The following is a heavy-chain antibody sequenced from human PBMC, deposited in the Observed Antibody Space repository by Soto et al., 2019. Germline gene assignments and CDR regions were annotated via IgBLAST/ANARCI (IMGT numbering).Heavy chain of an antibody. Sequence: GASVKVSCKASGYTFTSYAMHWVRQAPGQRLEWMGWINAGNGNTKYSQKFQGRVTITRDTSASTAYMELSSLRSEDTAVYYCARDRSDFWSGYLAKGFDYWGQGTLVTVSS. D-gene: IGHD3-3*01. V-gene: IGHV1-3*01. CDR1: GYTFTSYA. CDR3: ARDRSDFWSGYLAKGFDY. J-gene: IGHJ4*02. CDR2: INAGNGNT.